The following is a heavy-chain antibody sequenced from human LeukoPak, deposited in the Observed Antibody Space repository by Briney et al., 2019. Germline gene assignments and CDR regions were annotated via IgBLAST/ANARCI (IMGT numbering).Heavy chain of an antibody. CDR1: GGTFSSYA. J-gene: IGHJ6*03. V-gene: IGHV1-69*13. CDR3: AGGYYDSSGYSYYYYYYMDV. D-gene: IGHD3-22*01. CDR2: IIPIFGTA. Sequence: SVKVSCKASGGTFSSYAISWVRQAPGQGLEWMGGIIPIFGTANYAQKFQGRVTITADESTSTAYMELSSLRSEDTAVYYCAGGYYDSSGYSYYYYYYMDVWGKGTTVTVSS.